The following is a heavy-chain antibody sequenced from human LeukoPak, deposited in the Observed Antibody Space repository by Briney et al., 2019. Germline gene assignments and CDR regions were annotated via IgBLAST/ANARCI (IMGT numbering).Heavy chain of an antibody. CDR3: ARLAAGRDYFYY. V-gene: IGHV3-7*02. D-gene: IGHD6-13*01. Sequence: PGGSLRLSCAASGFTFSNYGMHWVRQAPGKGLEWVANIKPDGSEKHYVDSVKGRFTFSRDNAKNSLYLQMNGLRAEDMAVYYWARLAAGRDYFYYWGQGTLVTGSP. J-gene: IGHJ4*02. CDR1: GFTFSNYG. CDR2: IKPDGSEK.